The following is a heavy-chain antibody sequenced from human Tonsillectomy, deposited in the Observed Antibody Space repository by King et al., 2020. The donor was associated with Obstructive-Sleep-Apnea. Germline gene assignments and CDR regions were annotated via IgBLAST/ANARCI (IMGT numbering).Heavy chain of an antibody. Sequence: DVQLVESGGGLVQPGRSLRLSCAASGFTFDDFAMHWVRQVPGKGLEWVSCISWNSGSLGYADSVKGRFTISRDNAKNSLYLQMNSLRAEDTALYYCAKGGYASSWDWGQGTQVTVSS. CDR2: ISWNSGSL. V-gene: IGHV3-9*01. J-gene: IGHJ4*02. D-gene: IGHD6-13*01. CDR3: AKGGYASSWD. CDR1: GFTFDDFA.